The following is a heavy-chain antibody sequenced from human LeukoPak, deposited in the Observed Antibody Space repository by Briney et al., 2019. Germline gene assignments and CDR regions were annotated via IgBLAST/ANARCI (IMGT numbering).Heavy chain of an antibody. CDR1: GASINDNNYY. Sequence: SETLSLTCTVSGASINDNNYYWGWIRQPPGKGLEWIGSVFYTGSTYYNPSLKSRVTISIDTSKNQFSLDLTFVTAADTAVYYCARDSPMVVPFDYWGQGALVTVSS. D-gene: IGHD3-10*01. CDR2: VFYTGST. J-gene: IGHJ4*02. CDR3: ARDSPMVVPFDY. V-gene: IGHV4-39*07.